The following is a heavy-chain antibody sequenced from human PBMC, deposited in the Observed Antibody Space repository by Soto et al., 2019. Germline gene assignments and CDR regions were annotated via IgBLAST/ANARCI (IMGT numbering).Heavy chain of an antibody. CDR2: INHSGST. V-gene: IGHV4-34*01. D-gene: IGHD4-17*01. J-gene: IGHJ5*02. Sequence: SETLSLTCAVYGGPFIGYYWSWIRQPPGKGLEWIGEINHSGSTNYDPSLKSRVTISVDTSKNQFSLKLSSVTAADTAVYYCARALRAVTMYNWFDPWGQGTLVTVSS. CDR1: GGPFIGYY. CDR3: ARALRAVTMYNWFDP.